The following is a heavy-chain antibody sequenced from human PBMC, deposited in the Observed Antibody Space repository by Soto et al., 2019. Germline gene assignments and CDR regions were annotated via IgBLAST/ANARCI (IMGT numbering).Heavy chain of an antibody. J-gene: IGHJ4*02. Sequence: PGGSLRLSCAASGFTFSGSAMHWVRQASGKGLECVGRIRSKANSYATAYAASVKGRFTISRDDSKNTAYLQMNSLKTEDTAVYYCTSLTVNFDYWGQGTLVTVSS. CDR2: IRSKANSYAT. CDR3: TSLTVNFDY. D-gene: IGHD4-17*01. V-gene: IGHV3-73*01. CDR1: GFTFSGSA.